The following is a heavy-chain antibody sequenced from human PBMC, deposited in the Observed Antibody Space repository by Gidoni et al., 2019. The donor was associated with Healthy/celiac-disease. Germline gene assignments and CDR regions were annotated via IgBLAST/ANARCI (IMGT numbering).Heavy chain of an antibody. D-gene: IGHD2-21*01. CDR3: ARDNGVMATIGWFDP. Sequence: QVQLVESGGGVVQPGRSLRLSCAASGFTFSSSGMHWVRQAPGKGLEWVAVIWYDGSNKYYADSVKGRFTISRDNSKNTLYLQMNSLRAEDTAVYYCARDNGVMATIGWFDPWGQGTLVTVSS. V-gene: IGHV3-33*01. J-gene: IGHJ5*02. CDR1: GFTFSSSG. CDR2: IWYDGSNK.